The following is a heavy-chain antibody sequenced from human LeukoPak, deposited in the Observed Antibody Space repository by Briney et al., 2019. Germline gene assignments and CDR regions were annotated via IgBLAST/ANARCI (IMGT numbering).Heavy chain of an antibody. Sequence: GGSLRLSWAAAGFTFSNAWMSWVRQAPGKGLEWVGRIKSETDGGTTDYAAPVKGRFTISRDDSKNTLYLQMNSLKTEDTAVYYCTTNIHYDSSGRPFDYWGQGTLVTVSS. CDR1: GFTFSNAW. J-gene: IGHJ4*02. CDR2: IKSETDGGTT. V-gene: IGHV3-15*01. D-gene: IGHD3-22*01. CDR3: TTNIHYDSSGRPFDY.